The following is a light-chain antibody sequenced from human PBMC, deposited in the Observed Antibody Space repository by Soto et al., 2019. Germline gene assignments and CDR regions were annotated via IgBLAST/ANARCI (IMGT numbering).Light chain of an antibody. CDR2: DVS. Sequence: LTQPASGDRSPGRAITILYTRTSSDVESYNYVSWYQQHPGSSPKLRSYDVSSRLSGVSNRFSGSQSSNTSSLTMSRIQAEDQAAYYCSSYQSRLKRAVFGSGTTVIV. CDR1: SSDVESYNY. CDR3: SSYQSRLKRAV. V-gene: IGLV2-14*03. J-gene: IGLJ1*01.